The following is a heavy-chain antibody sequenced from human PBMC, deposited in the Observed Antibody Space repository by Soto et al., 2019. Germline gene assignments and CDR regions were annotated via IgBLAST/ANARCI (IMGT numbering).Heavy chain of an antibody. CDR1: GFTFSSYA. CDR3: EKRPGRYGGAFDI. Sequence: EVQLLESGGGLVQPGGSLRLSCAASGFTFSSYAMSWVRQAPGKGLEWVSAITGSGDSTYYADSVKGRFTISRDNSKNTMYLQMNSLRAEDTAFYYCEKRPGRYGGAFDIWGQGTMVTVSS. D-gene: IGHD3-10*01. J-gene: IGHJ3*02. CDR2: ITGSGDST. V-gene: IGHV3-23*01.